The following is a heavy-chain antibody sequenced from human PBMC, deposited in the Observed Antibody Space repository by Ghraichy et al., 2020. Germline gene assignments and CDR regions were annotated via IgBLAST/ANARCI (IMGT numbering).Heavy chain of an antibody. CDR2: IFYNWST. V-gene: IGHV4-59*01. CDR3: ARERRYYYYMDV. J-gene: IGHJ6*03. CDR1: GGSISSFF. Sequence: SQTLSLTCAVSGGSISSFFWRWLRHPPGKGLECIVYIFYNWSTNYNPSITSRVTLSLDTSKNQFSLTLPSVTAADTAVYYCARERRYYYYMDVWGKGTTVTVSS.